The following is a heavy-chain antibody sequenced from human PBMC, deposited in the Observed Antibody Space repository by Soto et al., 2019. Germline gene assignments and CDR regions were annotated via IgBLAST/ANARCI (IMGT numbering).Heavy chain of an antibody. CDR1: GFPVSSNY. CDR3: AKDRSDYYYGSGIYYYGMDV. V-gene: IGHV3-66*01. Sequence: HPGGSLRLSCAASGFPVSSNYMSWVRQAPGKGLEWVSVIYSGGSTYYADSVKGRFTISRDNSKNTLYLQMNSLRAEDTAVYYCAKDRSDYYYGSGIYYYGMDVWGQGTTVTVSS. D-gene: IGHD3-10*01. CDR2: IYSGGST. J-gene: IGHJ6*02.